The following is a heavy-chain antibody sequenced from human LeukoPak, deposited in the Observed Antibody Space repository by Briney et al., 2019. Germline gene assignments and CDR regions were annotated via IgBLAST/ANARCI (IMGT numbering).Heavy chain of an antibody. CDR2: ISHTGST. V-gene: IGHV4-4*02. CDR1: NGRITSTKW. D-gene: IGHD2-21*01. CDR3: ASSSLVVVVTYGFDI. Sequence: PSGTLSLTCTVSNGRITSTKWWSWVRQPPGKGLEWIGEISHTGSTNYSPSFNSRVTMSVDKPKNQFSLNLKSVTAADTALYYCASSSLVVVVTYGFDIWGRGTAVTVSS. J-gene: IGHJ3*02.